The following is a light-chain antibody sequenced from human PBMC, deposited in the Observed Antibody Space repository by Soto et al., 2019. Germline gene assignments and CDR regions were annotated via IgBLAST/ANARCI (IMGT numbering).Light chain of an antibody. CDR2: GAS. V-gene: IGKV3-20*01. Sequence: EIVLTQSPATLSLSPGERATLSCRASQSVSSNLVWYQQKPGQAPRLLIYGASTRATGIPARFSGSGSGTEFTLTISRLEPEDFALYFCQQYGRSPPWTFGQGTKVDIK. CDR1: QSVSSN. CDR3: QQYGRSPPWT. J-gene: IGKJ1*01.